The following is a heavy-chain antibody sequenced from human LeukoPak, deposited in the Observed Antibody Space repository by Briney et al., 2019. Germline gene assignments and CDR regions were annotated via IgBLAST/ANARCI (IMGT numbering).Heavy chain of an antibody. Sequence: ESGPTLVNPTQTLTLTCTFSGFSLSTSGVGVGWIRQPPGKALEWLALIYWDDDKRYSPSLKSRLTITKDTSKNQVVLTMTNMDPVDTATYYCAHRRDKYYDFWSGYQHAFDIWGQGTMVTVSS. D-gene: IGHD3-3*01. CDR2: IYWDDDK. J-gene: IGHJ3*02. CDR3: AHRRDKYYDFWSGYQHAFDI. CDR1: GFSLSTSGVG. V-gene: IGHV2-5*02.